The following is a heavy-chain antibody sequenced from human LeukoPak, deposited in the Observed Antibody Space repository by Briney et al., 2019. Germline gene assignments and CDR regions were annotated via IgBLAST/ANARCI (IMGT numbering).Heavy chain of an antibody. J-gene: IGHJ4*02. D-gene: IGHD6-25*01. Sequence: GGSLRLSCAASGFPFNVQTMSWVRQAPGKGLDWVASMKEDGSIINYVDSVKGRFTISRDNPKNSLYLQMNSLRAEDTAVYYCARGGAARGRFENWGQGTLVTVSS. CDR1: GFPFNVQT. CDR2: MKEDGSII. CDR3: ARGGAARGRFEN. V-gene: IGHV3-7*01.